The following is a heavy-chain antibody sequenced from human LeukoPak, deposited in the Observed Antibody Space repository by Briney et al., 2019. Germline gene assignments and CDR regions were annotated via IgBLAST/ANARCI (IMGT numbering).Heavy chain of an antibody. CDR1: GGSISSHY. CDR2: IYYSGST. J-gene: IGHJ4*02. V-gene: IGHV4-59*08. D-gene: IGHD4-17*01. Sequence: PSETLSLTCTVSGGSISSHYWSWIRQPPGKGLEWIGYIYYSGSTNYNPSLKSRVTISVDTSKNQFSLKLSSVTAAGTAVYYCASSVTKYYFDYWGQGTLVTVSS. CDR3: ASSVTKYYFDY.